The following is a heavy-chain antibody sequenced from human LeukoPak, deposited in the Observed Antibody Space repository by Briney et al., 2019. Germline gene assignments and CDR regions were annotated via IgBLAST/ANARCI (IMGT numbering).Heavy chain of an antibody. V-gene: IGHV3-30*02. CDR2: IRYDGSNK. J-gene: IGHJ4*02. D-gene: IGHD2-15*01. CDR1: GFTFSSYG. Sequence: GGSLRLSCAASGFTFSSYGMHWVRQAPGKGLEWVAFIRYDGSNKYYADSVKGRFTISRDNSKNTLYLQMNSLRAEDTAVYYCARDRSAAPDYWGQGTLVTVSS. CDR3: ARDRSAAPDY.